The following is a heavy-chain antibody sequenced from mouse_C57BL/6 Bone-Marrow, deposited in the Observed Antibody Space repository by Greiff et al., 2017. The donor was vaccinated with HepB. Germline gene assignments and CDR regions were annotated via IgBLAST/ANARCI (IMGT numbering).Heavy chain of an antibody. J-gene: IGHJ2*01. V-gene: IGHV1-82*01. D-gene: IGHD1-1*01. CDR1: GYAFSSSW. CDR2: IYPGDGDT. Sequence: QVHVKQSGPELVKPGASVKISCKASGYAFSSSWMNWVKQRPGKGLEWIGRIYPGDGDTNYNGKFKGKATLTADKSSSTAYMQLSSLTSEDSAVYFCAKLYYGSSYVDYWGQGTTLTVSS. CDR3: AKLYYGSSYVDY.